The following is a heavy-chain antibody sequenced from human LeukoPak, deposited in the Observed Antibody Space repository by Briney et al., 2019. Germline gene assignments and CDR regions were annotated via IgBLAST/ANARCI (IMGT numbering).Heavy chain of an antibody. CDR1: GDSISNGHYS. CDR3: ARGNVNTTLSFDY. CDR2: IYHSGNT. Sequence: SETLSLTCTVSGDSISNGHYSWSWIRQPPGKGLEWIGYIYHSGNTYYNPSLKSRVTISVDTSMNQFSLKLSSVTAADTAVYYCARGNVNTTLSFDYWGQGTLVTVSS. J-gene: IGHJ4*02. V-gene: IGHV4-30-2*01. D-gene: IGHD3-22*01.